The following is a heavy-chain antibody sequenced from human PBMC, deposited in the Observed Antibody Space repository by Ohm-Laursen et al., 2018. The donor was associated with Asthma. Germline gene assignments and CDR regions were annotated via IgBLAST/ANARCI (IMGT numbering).Heavy chain of an antibody. CDR2: INHSGST. V-gene: IGHV4-34*01. CDR1: GGSFSGYY. J-gene: IGHJ6*02. Sequence: GTLSLTCAVYGGSFSGYYWSWIRQPPGKGLEWIGEINHSGSTNYNPSLKSRVTISVDTSKNQFSLKLSSVTAADTAVYYCAGLAYYYDSSGYSGGYYYYYGMDVWGQGTTVTVSS. CDR3: AGLAYYYDSSGYSGGYYYYYGMDV. D-gene: IGHD3-22*01.